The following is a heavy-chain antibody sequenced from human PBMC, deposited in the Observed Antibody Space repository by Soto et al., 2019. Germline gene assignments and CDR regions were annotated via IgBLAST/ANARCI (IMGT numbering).Heavy chain of an antibody. V-gene: IGHV3-48*02. Sequence: EVQLVESGGGLVQPGGSLRLSCAASGFTFSSYSMNWVRQAPGKGLEWVSYISSSSTIYYADSVKGRFTISRDNAKNSLYLQMNSLRDEDTAVYYCARATYRNYDDYWGQGTLVTVSS. CDR3: ARATYRNYDDY. CDR1: GFTFSSYS. CDR2: ISSSSTI. D-gene: IGHD4-17*01. J-gene: IGHJ4*02.